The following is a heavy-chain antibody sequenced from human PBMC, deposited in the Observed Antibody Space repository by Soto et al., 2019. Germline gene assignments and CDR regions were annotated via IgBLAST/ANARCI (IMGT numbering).Heavy chain of an antibody. D-gene: IGHD3-3*01. CDR2: FGGDENYT. J-gene: IGHJ6*02. V-gene: IGHV3-74*01. Sequence: GGSLRLSCGASGFSVKRYWMHWVRQAPGKGLVWLSRFGGDENYTDYADSVRGRFTISRDIAKNTIYLQMNGLRAEDTAVYYCGKGKELGVVRYGLDAWGQGTTVTVSS. CDR3: GKGKELGVVRYGLDA. CDR1: GFSVKRYW.